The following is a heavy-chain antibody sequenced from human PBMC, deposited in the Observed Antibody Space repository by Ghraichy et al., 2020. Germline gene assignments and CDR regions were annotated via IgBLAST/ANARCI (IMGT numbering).Heavy chain of an antibody. D-gene: IGHD5-18*01. V-gene: IGHV4-34*01. J-gene: IGHJ6*02. CDR3: ARGRKDTAMVTFRRYYGMDV. CDR2: INHSGST. Sequence: SETLSLTCAVYGGSFSGYYWSWIRQPPGKGLEWIGEINHSGSTNYNPSLKSRVTISVDTSKNQFSLKLSSVTAADTAVYYCARGRKDTAMVTFRRYYGMDVWGQGTTVTVSS. CDR1: GGSFSGYY.